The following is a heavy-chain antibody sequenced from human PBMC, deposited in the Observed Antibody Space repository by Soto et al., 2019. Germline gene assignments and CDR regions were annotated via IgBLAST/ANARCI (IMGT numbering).Heavy chain of an antibody. CDR2: ISYDGRDQ. V-gene: IGHV3-30*18. D-gene: IGHD1-1*01. J-gene: IGHJ4*02. CDR1: GFTFISHG. CDR3: AKDEGRIYNPFDY. Sequence: QVRLVESGGGVVQPGSYLRLSCAASGFTFISHGMHWVRQAPGKGLAWVALISYDGRDQYYADSVKGRFTISRDNSKKNVYLQMTSLRPEDTGVYYCAKDEGRIYNPFDYWGQGTLVTVSS.